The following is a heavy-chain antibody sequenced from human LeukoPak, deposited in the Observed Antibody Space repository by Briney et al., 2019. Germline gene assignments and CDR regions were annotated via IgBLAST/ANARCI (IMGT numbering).Heavy chain of an antibody. Sequence: ASVKVSFKASGYTFTGYYMHWVRQAPGQGLEWMGWINPNSGGTNYAQKFQGRVTMTRDTSISTAYMELSRLRSDDTAVYYCARDQNCTNGVCYTMVYYYYGMDVWGQGTTVTVSS. J-gene: IGHJ6*02. CDR1: GYTFTGYY. V-gene: IGHV1-2*02. D-gene: IGHD2-8*01. CDR3: ARDQNCTNGVCYTMVYYYYGMDV. CDR2: INPNSGGT.